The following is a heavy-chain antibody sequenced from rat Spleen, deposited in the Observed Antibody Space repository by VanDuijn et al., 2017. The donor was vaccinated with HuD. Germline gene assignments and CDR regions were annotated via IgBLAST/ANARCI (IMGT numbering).Heavy chain of an antibody. CDR1: GFTFSDYG. J-gene: IGHJ2*01. CDR3: ARQFQLRRVSYYFDY. CDR2: ISSSSGT. D-gene: IGHD1-11*01. V-gene: IGHV5-34*01. Sequence: EVQLVESGGGLVQPGRSLKLSCVASGFTFSDYGMNWIRQAPGKGLEWVAYISSSSGTIYYADTVKGRFTISRDNAKNTLYLQLSSLRSEDTALYYCARQFQLRRVSYYFDYWGQGVMVTVSS.